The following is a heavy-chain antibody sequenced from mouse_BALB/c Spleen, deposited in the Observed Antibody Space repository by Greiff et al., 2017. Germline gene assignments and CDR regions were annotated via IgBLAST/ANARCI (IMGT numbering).Heavy chain of an antibody. V-gene: IGHV14-1*02. J-gene: IGHJ4*01. CDR2: IDPENGNT. CDR1: GFNIKDYY. Sequence: EVKLVESGAELVRPGALVKLSCKASGFNIKDYYMHWVKQRPEQGLEWIGWIDPENGNTIYDPKFQGKASITADTSSNTAYLQLSSLTSEDTAVYYCARGAMDYWGQGTSVTVSS. CDR3: ARGAMDY.